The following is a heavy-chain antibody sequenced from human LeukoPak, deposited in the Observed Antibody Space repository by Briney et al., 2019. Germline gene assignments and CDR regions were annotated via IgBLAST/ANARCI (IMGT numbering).Heavy chain of an antibody. CDR2: ISSSSSYI. V-gene: IGHV3-21*01. D-gene: IGHD3-10*01. Sequence: PGGSLRLSCAASGFTFSSYSMNWVRQAPGKGLEWVSSISSSSSYIYYADSVKGRFTISRDNSKNSLYLQMNRLRVEDTAVYYCAKDWDYYGSGSYYNTADYWGQGTLVTVSS. J-gene: IGHJ4*02. CDR3: AKDWDYYGSGSYYNTADY. CDR1: GFTFSSYS.